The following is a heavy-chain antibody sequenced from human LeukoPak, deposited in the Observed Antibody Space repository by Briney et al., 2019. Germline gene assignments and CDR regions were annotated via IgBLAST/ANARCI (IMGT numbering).Heavy chain of an antibody. CDR3: ARRAGYCSSTSCPRGSYYMDV. Sequence: ASVKVSCKASGYTFTSYYMHWVRQAPGQGLEWMGIINPSGGSTSYAQKFQGRVTMTRDMSTSTVYMELSSLRSEDTAVYYCARRAGYCSSTSCPRGSYYMDVWGKGTTVTVSS. J-gene: IGHJ6*03. V-gene: IGHV1-46*01. D-gene: IGHD2-2*01. CDR2: INPSGGST. CDR1: GYTFTSYY.